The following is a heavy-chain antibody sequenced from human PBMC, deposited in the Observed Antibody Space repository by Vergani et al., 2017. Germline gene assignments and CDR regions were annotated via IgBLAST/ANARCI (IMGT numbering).Heavy chain of an antibody. CDR1: GGSISSSSYY. Sequence: QLQLQESGPGLVKPSETLSLTCTVSGGSISSSSYYWGWIRQPPGKGLEWIGSIYYSGSTYYNPSLKSRVTISVDTSKNQCSLKLSSVTAADTAVYYCARDARDGYNYFDYWGQGTLVTVSS. CDR2: IYYSGST. CDR3: ARDARDGYNYFDY. D-gene: IGHD5-24*01. J-gene: IGHJ4*02. V-gene: IGHV4-39*07.